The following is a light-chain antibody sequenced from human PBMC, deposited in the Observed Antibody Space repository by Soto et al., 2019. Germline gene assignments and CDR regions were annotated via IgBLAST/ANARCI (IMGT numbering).Light chain of an antibody. CDR3: TSYSSSSTFYV. CDR2: QVT. CDR1: SSDVGGYNY. J-gene: IGLJ1*01. V-gene: IGLV2-14*01. Sequence: QSALTQPPSASGSPGQSVAISCTGTSSDVGGYNYVSWYQHRPGKAPKLMIYQVTNRPSGVSNRFSGSKSGNTASLTISGLQAEDEADYYCTSYSSSSTFYVFGTGTKVTVL.